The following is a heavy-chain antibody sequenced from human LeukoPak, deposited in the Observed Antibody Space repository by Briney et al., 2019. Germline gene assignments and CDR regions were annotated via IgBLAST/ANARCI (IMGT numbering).Heavy chain of an antibody. CDR3: ARHSFDSIVGATRGFDY. CDR1: GGSISSHY. D-gene: IGHD1-26*01. V-gene: IGHV4-59*08. CDR2: IYYSGST. Sequence: PSETLSLTCAVSGGSISSHYWSWIRQPPGKGLEWIGYIYYSGSTKYNASLKSRVIISVDTSKNQFSLKLSSVTAADTAMYYCARHSFDSIVGATRGFDYWGQGTLVTVSS. J-gene: IGHJ4*02.